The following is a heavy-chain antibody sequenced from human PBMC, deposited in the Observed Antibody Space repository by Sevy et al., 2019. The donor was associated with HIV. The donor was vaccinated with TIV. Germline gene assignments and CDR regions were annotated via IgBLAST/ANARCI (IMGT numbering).Heavy chain of an antibody. Sequence: GGSLRLSCAASGFTFSSYEMNWVRQAPGKGLEWVSYISSSGSTIYYADSVKGRFTISRDNAKNSLYLQMNSLRAEDTAVYYSASRLGGVSSVGYWGQGTLVTVSS. CDR2: ISSSGSTI. CDR1: GFTFSSYE. D-gene: IGHD3-16*01. V-gene: IGHV3-48*03. J-gene: IGHJ4*02. CDR3: ASRLGGVSSVGY.